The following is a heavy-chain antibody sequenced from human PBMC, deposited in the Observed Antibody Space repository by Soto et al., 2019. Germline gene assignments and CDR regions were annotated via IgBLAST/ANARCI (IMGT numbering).Heavy chain of an antibody. Sequence: QVQLVESGGGVVQPGRSLRLSCAASGFTFSSYGMHWVRQAPGKGLEWVAVLSYDGSNKYYADSVKGRFTISRDNSKNTLYLQMNSLRAEDTAVYYCAKDRSDYVWGSYRYSFDYWGQGTLVTVSS. CDR3: AKDRSDYVWGSYRYSFDY. CDR1: GFTFSSYG. D-gene: IGHD3-16*02. J-gene: IGHJ4*02. CDR2: LSYDGSNK. V-gene: IGHV3-30*18.